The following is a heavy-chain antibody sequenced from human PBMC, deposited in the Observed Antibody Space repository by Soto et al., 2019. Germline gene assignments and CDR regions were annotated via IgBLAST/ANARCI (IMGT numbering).Heavy chain of an antibody. CDR1: GYTFTGYY. CDR3: EVGYYYGSGSYYFDY. D-gene: IGHD3-10*01. CDR2: INPNSGGT. J-gene: IGHJ4*02. V-gene: IGHV1-2*04. Sequence: QVQLVQSGAEVKKPGASVKVSCKASGYTFTGYYMHWVRQAPGQGLEWMGWINPNSGGTNYAQKFQGWVTMTRDTSISTAYMELSRLRSDDTAVYYCEVGYYYGSGSYYFDYWGQGTLVTVSS.